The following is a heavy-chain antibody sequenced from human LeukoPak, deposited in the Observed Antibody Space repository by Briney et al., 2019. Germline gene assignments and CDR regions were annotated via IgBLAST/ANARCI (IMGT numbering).Heavy chain of an antibody. Sequence: SETLSLTCTVSGGSISSYYWSWIRQPPGKGLEWIGYIYYSGSTNYNPSLKSRVTVSVDTSKNQFSLKLSSVTAADTAVYYCARWGDYDSRLFDIWAKGQWSPSPQ. J-gene: IGHJ3*02. D-gene: IGHD3-22*01. CDR3: ARWGDYDSRLFDI. CDR1: GGSISSYY. V-gene: IGHV4-59*01. CDR2: IYYSGST.